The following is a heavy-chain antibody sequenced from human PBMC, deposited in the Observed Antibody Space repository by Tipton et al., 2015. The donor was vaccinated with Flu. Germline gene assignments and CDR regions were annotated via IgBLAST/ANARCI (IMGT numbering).Heavy chain of an antibody. J-gene: IGHJ4*02. D-gene: IGHD3-16*01. Sequence: TLSLTCAVSGVSIYSGKYFWTWIRQPPGKGLEWIGYINSGTTSYNPSLKDRLIISADTSKNQFSLILNSVTTADTAIYYCARIGDFLGVYWGQGSLVPVSS. CDR1: GVSIYSGKYF. CDR3: ARIGDFLGVY. CDR2: INSGTT. V-gene: IGHV4-61*01.